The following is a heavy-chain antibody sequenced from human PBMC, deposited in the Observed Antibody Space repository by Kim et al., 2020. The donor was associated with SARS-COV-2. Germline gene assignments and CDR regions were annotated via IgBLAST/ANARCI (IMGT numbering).Heavy chain of an antibody. D-gene: IGHD5-12*01. CDR3: ARDMLEMATITADAFDI. V-gene: IGHV4-39*07. J-gene: IGHJ3*02. Sequence: LKSRVTISVDTSKNQFSLKLSSVTAADTAVYYCARDMLEMATITADAFDIWGQGTMVTVSS.